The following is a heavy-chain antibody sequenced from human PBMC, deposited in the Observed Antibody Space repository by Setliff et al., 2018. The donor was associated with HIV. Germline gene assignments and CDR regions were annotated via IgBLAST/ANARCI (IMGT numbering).Heavy chain of an antibody. D-gene: IGHD3-16*01. CDR3: AKDGDYIWGSFSSHDAFDI. J-gene: IGHJ3*02. Sequence: TGGSLRLSCAASRFTFSNYAMNWVRQAPGKGLEWVSTISNFGLDTYYADSVKGRFTISRDNSKNTLYLQMTSLRVEDTAVYYCAKDGDYIWGSFSSHDAFDIWGQGTMVTVSS. CDR2: ISNFGLDT. CDR1: RFTFSNYA. V-gene: IGHV3-23*01.